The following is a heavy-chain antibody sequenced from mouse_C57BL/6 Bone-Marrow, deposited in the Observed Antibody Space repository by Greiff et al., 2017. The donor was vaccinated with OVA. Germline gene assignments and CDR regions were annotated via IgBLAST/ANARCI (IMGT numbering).Heavy chain of an antibody. CDR1: GYTFTSYT. J-gene: IGHJ3*01. D-gene: IGHD4-1*01. Sequence: VQLQQSGAELARPGASVKMSCKASGYTFTSYTMHWVKQRPGQGLEWIGYINPSSGYTKYNQKFKDKATLTADKSSSTAYMQLSSLTSEDAADYYCARGSGTAYWGQGTLVTVSA. CDR2: INPSSGYT. V-gene: IGHV1-4*01. CDR3: ARGSGTAY.